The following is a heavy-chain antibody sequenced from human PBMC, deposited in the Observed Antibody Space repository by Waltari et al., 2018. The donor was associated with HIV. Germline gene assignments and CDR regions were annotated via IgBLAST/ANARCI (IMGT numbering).Heavy chain of an antibody. CDR1: GFTFSSYS. J-gene: IGHJ6*02. CDR3: ARDLRRVEQWLGTLGYYYYYYGMDV. CDR2: ISSSSSYI. Sequence: VQLVESGGGLVKPGGSLRLSCAASGFTFSSYSMNWVRQAPGKGLEWVSSISSSSSYIYYADSVKGRFTISRDNAKNSLYLQMNSLRAEDTAVYYCARDLRRVEQWLGTLGYYYYYYGMDVWGQGTTVTVSS. D-gene: IGHD6-19*01. V-gene: IGHV3-21*01.